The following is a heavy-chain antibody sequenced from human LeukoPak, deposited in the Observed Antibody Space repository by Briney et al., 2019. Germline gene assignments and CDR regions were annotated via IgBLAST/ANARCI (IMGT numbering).Heavy chain of an antibody. Sequence: NSSETLSLTCTVSGGSISSYYWSWIRQPPGKGLEWIGYIYYSGSTNYNPSLKSRVTISVDTSKNQFSLKLSSVTAADTAVYYCARSIDCSSTSCYWGYYYGMDVWGQGTTVTVSS. D-gene: IGHD2-2*01. CDR1: GGSISSYY. V-gene: IGHV4-59*01. J-gene: IGHJ6*02. CDR3: ARSIDCSSTSCYWGYYYGMDV. CDR2: IYYSGST.